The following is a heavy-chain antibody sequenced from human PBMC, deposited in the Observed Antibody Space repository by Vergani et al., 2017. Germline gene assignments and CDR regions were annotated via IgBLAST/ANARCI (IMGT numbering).Heavy chain of an antibody. D-gene: IGHD2-21*01. CDR2: ISGSGGST. CDR3: AKGAIDSRGFQH. J-gene: IGHJ1*01. Sequence: EVQLLESGGGLVQPGGSLRLSCAASGFTFSSYAMSWVRQAPGKGLEWVSAISGSGGSTYYADAWKGRFTISRDNSKNTLYLQMNSLSAEDTAVYYWAKGAIDSRGFQHWGQGTLVTVSS. CDR1: GFTFSSYA. V-gene: IGHV3-23*01.